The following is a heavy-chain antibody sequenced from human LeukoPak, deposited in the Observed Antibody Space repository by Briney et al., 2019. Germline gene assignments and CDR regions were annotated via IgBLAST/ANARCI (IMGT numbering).Heavy chain of an antibody. D-gene: IGHD3-10*01. CDR1: GFTFSAYS. CDR2: ITSTSSYI. V-gene: IGHV3-21*01. J-gene: IGHJ5*02. CDR3: ARERAYGSGSYYLSPWFDP. Sequence: GGSLRLSCAASGFTFSAYSMNWVRQAPGKGLEWVSSITSTSSYIYQADSVKGRFTISRDNAKNSLYLQMNSLRAEDTAVYYCARERAYGSGSYYLSPWFDPWGQGTLVTVSS.